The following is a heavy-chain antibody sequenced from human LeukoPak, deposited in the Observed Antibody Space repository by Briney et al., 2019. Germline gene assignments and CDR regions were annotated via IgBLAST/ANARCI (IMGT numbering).Heavy chain of an antibody. CDR1: GFTFSNYG. V-gene: IGHV3-30*02. J-gene: IGHJ3*02. Sequence: GGSLRLSCAASGFTFSNYGMDWVRQAPGKGLGWVAFIRYDGTAQYYADSVKGRFTISRDNSKNTLYMQVNSLRAEDTAVYYCARGNSNGFDTWGQGTMVTVSS. D-gene: IGHD1-7*01. CDR2: IRYDGTAQ. CDR3: ARGNSNGFDT.